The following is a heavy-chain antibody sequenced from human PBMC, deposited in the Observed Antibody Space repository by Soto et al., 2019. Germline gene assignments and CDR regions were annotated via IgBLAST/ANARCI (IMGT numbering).Heavy chain of an antibody. CDR3: AWACGGNSGVFDY. V-gene: IGHV4-34*01. D-gene: IGHD2-21*02. CDR1: GRSFSGYY. Sequence: QVQLQQWGAGLLKPSETLSLTCAVYGRSFSGYYWSWIRQPPGKGLEWIGEINHSGSTNYNPSLKSRVTVSVDTSQNQFPLNLSSVTAADTAVYYCAWACGGNSGVFDYWGQGTLVTVSS. CDR2: INHSGST. J-gene: IGHJ4*02.